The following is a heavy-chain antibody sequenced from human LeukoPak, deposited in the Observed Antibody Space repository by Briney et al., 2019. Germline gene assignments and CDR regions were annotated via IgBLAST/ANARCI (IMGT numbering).Heavy chain of an antibody. D-gene: IGHD6-19*01. CDR2: INSDGSST. Sequence: GGSLRLSCAASGFNFRSHEMNWVRQAPGKGLVWVSRINSDGSSTSHADSVKGRFTISRDNAKNTLYLQMNSLRAEDTAVYYCARDFQQWLVRYMDVWGKGTTVTVSS. V-gene: IGHV3-74*01. CDR1: GFNFRSHE. CDR3: ARDFQQWLVRYMDV. J-gene: IGHJ6*03.